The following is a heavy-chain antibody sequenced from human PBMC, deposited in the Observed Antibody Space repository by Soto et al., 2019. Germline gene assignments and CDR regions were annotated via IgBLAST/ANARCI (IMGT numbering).Heavy chain of an antibody. CDR1: GFTFSSYG. CDR2: IWYDGSNK. Sequence: GGSLRLSCAASGFTFSSYGMHWVRQAPGKGLEWVAVIWYDGSNKYYADSVKGRFTISRDNSKNTLYLQMNSLRAEDTAVYYCAKEVVYRLEELDYWGQGTLVTVSS. D-gene: IGHD1-1*01. CDR3: AKEVVYRLEELDY. V-gene: IGHV3-33*06. J-gene: IGHJ4*02.